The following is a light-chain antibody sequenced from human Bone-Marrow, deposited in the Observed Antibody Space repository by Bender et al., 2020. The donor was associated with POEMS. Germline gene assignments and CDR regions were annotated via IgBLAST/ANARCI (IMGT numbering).Light chain of an antibody. J-gene: IGLJ2*01. CDR3: CSYAGSNTFGV. V-gene: IGLV2-11*01. CDR1: SSDVGGYNY. Sequence: QSALTQPRSVSGSPGRSVTISCAGTSSDVGGYNYVSWYQQSPGKAPKFIIYDVSKRPSGVPARFSGSKSGNTASLTISGLRAEDEADYYCCSYAGSNTFGVFGGGTKLTVL. CDR2: DVS.